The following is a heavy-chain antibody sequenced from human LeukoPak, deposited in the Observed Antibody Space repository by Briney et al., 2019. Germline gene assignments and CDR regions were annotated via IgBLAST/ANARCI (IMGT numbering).Heavy chain of an antibody. J-gene: IGHJ3*02. V-gene: IGHV4-4*08. Sequence: SETLSLTCTVSGGSISSYYWSWIRQPPGKGLEWIGYIYTSGSTNYNPSLKSRVTISVDMSKNQFSLKLSSVTAADTAVYYCPRHLHSRGSFRLRGAFDIWGQGRMVTVSS. CDR3: PRHLHSRGSFRLRGAFDI. CDR2: IYTSGST. CDR1: GGSISSYY. D-gene: IGHD3-16*01.